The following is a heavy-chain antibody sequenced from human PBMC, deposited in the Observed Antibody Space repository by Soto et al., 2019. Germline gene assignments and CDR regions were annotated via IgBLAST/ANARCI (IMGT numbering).Heavy chain of an antibody. Sequence: SETQSLSCSVSWGSISSGYYYWSWIRQPPGKXLXWXXXIXYXGXTXXXXSLKSRLIISIDTSKNQFSLKVGSVTAADTAVYYCASSSLYGMDVRAQGTTVTVSS. CDR2: IXYXGXT. CDR3: ASSSLYGMDV. V-gene: IGHV4-30-4*01. J-gene: IGHJ6*02. CDR1: WGSISSGYYY.